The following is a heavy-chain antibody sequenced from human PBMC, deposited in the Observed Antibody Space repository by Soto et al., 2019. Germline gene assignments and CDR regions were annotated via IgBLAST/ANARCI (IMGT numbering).Heavy chain of an antibody. Sequence: DVQLVETGGGLIPPGGSLRLSCAASGFIVRSSYMSWVRQAPGKGLEWVSVIYSDGRTYYADSVKGRFTISRDNSKNTLYLQMNSLGAEDTAVYYCARCSGWYGQCYFDCWGQGTLVTVSS. CDR3: ARCSGWYGQCYFDC. CDR1: GFIVRSSY. V-gene: IGHV3-53*02. CDR2: IYSDGRT. J-gene: IGHJ4*02. D-gene: IGHD6-13*01.